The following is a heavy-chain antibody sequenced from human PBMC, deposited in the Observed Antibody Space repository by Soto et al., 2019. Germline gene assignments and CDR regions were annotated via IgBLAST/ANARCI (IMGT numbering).Heavy chain of an antibody. Sequence: SETLSLTCTVSGGSISSSSYYWGWIRQPPGKGLEWIGKINHSGSTYYNPSLKSRVTISVDTSKNQFSLKLSSVTAADTAVYYCARVFYGSGDYLDVWGKGTTVTVSS. J-gene: IGHJ6*03. D-gene: IGHD3-10*01. CDR3: ARVFYGSGDYLDV. CDR2: INHSGST. CDR1: GGSISSSSYY. V-gene: IGHV4-39*07.